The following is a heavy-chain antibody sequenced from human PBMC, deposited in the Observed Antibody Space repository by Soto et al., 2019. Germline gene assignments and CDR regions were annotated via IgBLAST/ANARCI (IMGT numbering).Heavy chain of an antibody. V-gene: IGHV3-33*01. CDR1: GFTFNNYG. CDR3: ARRQISPPTRGAASARGGMDV. Sequence: QVQLVESGGGVVQPGRSLRLSCAASGFTFNNYGMHWVRQAPGKGLEWVAVIWNDGNDYYYANSVKGRFTISRDNSKTTLYLQMSSLRVEDTAVYYCARRQISPPTRGAASARGGMDVWGQGTTVTVSS. J-gene: IGHJ6*02. D-gene: IGHD6-13*01. CDR2: IWNDGNDY.